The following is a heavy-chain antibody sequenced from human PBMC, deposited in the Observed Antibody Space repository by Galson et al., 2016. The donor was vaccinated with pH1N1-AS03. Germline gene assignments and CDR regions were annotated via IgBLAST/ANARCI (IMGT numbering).Heavy chain of an antibody. CDR1: GGSINNFY. CDR3: ARPPRGVYYESSGYYYWYYDL. V-gene: IGHV4-59*08. D-gene: IGHD3-22*01. CDR2: IYSSGRT. J-gene: IGHJ2*01. Sequence: SETLSLTCSVSGGSINNFYWNWIRQSPGKALEWIGFIYSSGRTVYNPSLESRVTISVETSKNQFSLTLNSLTAADTAVYYRARPPRGVYYESSGYYYWYYDLWGRGTLVTVSS.